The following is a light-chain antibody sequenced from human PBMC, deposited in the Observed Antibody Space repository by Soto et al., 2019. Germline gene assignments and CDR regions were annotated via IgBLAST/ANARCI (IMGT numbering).Light chain of an antibody. J-gene: IGLJ1*01. V-gene: IGLV2-14*01. CDR2: DVS. CDR3: SSYTTGGSYV. Sequence: QSPLTQPASVSGSPGLSIAISCTGTSRDVGGYNSVSWYQQQPGKVPKLMIYDVSNRPSGVSNRFSGSKSGNTASLTISGLQAEDEGDYYCSSYTTGGSYVFGTGTKVTVL. CDR1: SRDVGGYNS.